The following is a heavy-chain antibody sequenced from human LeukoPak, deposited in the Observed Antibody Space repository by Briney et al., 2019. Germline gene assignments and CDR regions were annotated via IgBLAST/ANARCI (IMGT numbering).Heavy chain of an antibody. D-gene: IGHD3-16*01. V-gene: IGHV3-7*01. Sequence: PGGSLRLSCAASGFTFSESWMSWVRQAPGKGLEWVANMNQDGSEKDYVDSVKGRFTISRDNARESLYLQMSSLSAEDKAVYYCATYTHWVAGDVWGHGTTVTVSS. J-gene: IGHJ6*02. CDR3: ATYTHWVAGDV. CDR2: MNQDGSEK. CDR1: GFTFSESW.